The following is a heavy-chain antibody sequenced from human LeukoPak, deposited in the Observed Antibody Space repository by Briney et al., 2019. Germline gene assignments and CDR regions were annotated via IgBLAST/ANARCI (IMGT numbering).Heavy chain of an antibody. CDR3: ARGYGSFDP. CDR1: GFTFSSYA. CDR2: IYSGGST. D-gene: IGHD4-17*01. J-gene: IGHJ5*02. V-gene: IGHV3-66*01. Sequence: GRSLRLSCAASGFTFSSYAMHWVRQAPGKGLEWVSVIYSGGSTYYADSVKGRFTISRDNSKNTLYLQMNSLRAEDTAVYYCARGYGSFDPWGQGTLVTVSS.